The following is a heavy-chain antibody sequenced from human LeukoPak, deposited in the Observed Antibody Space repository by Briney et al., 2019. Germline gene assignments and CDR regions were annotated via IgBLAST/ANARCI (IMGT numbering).Heavy chain of an antibody. CDR2: ISAYNGNT. V-gene: IGHV1-18*01. J-gene: IGHJ5*02. CDR3: ARLRFGLNWFDP. CDR1: GYTFTSYG. Sequence: ASVKVSCKASGYTFTSYGISWVRQAPGQGLGWMGWISAYNGNTNYAQKLQGRVTMTTDTSTSTAYMELRSLRSDDTAVYYCARLRFGLNWFDPWGQGTLVTVSS. D-gene: IGHD3/OR15-3a*01.